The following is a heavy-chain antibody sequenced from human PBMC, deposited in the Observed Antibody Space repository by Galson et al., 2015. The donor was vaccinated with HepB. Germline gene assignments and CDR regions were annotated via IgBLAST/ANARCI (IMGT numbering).Heavy chain of an antibody. CDR1: GFSFDNFA. CDR2: ISWDSGRI. J-gene: IGHJ4*02. D-gene: IGHD6-19*01. CDR3: AKDIGTGYSSGWHDY. V-gene: IGHV3-9*01. Sequence: SLRLSCAASGFSFDNFAMHWVRQAPGKGLEWVSGISWDSGRIGYADSVKGRFTISRDKARTSLYLQMNSLRVEDTALYYCAKDIGTGYSSGWHDYWGQGTLVTVSS.